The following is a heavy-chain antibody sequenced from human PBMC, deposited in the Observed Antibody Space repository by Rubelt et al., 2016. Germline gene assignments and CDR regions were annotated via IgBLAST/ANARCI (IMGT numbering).Heavy chain of an antibody. Sequence: QVQLVQSGAEVKKPGASVKVSCKASGYTFTSYGISWVRQAPGQGLEWMGWISAYNGNTNYAQKVQGRVTMTTDTSTSTAYMELRSLRSDDTAGYYCARVMITFGGVIEVGWFDPWGQGTLVTVSS. V-gene: IGHV1-18*01. CDR1: GYTFTSYG. CDR3: ARVMITFGGVIEVGWFDP. D-gene: IGHD3-16*02. CDR2: ISAYNGNT. J-gene: IGHJ5*02.